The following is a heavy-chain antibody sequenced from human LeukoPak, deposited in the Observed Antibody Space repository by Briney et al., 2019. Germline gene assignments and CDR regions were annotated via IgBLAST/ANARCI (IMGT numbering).Heavy chain of an antibody. J-gene: IGHJ4*02. Sequence: SQTLSLTCTVSGGSISSGDCYWSWIRQPPGKGLEWIGYIYYSGSTYYNPSLKSRVTISVDTSKNQFSLKLSSVTAADTAVYYCARGLGYCSGGSCYFPYYFDYWGQGTLVTVSS. D-gene: IGHD2-15*01. V-gene: IGHV4-30-4*08. CDR2: IYYSGST. CDR1: GGSISSGDCY. CDR3: ARGLGYCSGGSCYFPYYFDY.